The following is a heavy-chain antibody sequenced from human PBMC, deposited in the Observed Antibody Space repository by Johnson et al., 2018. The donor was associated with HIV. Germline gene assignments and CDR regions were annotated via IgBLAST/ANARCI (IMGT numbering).Heavy chain of an antibody. D-gene: IGHD5-18*01. CDR2: ISSGGRTI. CDR3: ARDRGRGGYSYGRGDAFDI. V-gene: IGHV3-11*04. CDR1: GFKFSDYH. J-gene: IGHJ3*02. Sequence: QMQLVESGGGLVKPGGSLRLSCAASGFKFSDYHMSWIRQAPGKGLEWVSYISSGGRTIYYADSVKGRFTISRDNAKNSLYLQMNSLRAEDTAVYYCARDRGRGGYSYGRGDAFDIWGQGTMVTVSS.